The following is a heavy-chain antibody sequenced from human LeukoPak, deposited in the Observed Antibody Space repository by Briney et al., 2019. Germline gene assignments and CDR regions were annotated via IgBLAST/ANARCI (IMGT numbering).Heavy chain of an antibody. V-gene: IGHV3-23*01. CDR3: VKDGGIYPAWYFDC. J-gene: IGHJ4*02. D-gene: IGHD2-15*01. CDR1: GFTFSNAW. CDR2: LSDTGSMI. Sequence: GGSLRLSCAASGFTFSNAWMSWVRQAPGKGLEWVSTLSDTGSMIYYADSVKGRFTISRDNSKNTVYLQMNSLRADDTAVYYCVKDGGIYPAWYFDCWGQGTLVTVSS.